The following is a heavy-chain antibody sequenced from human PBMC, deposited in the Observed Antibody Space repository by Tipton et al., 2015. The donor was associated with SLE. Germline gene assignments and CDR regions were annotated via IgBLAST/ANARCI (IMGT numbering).Heavy chain of an antibody. J-gene: IGHJ5*02. Sequence: TLSLTCTVSGGSISSYYWSWIRQPPGKGLEWIGYIYYSGSTNYNPSLKSRVTISLGTSKNQFSLKLTSVTAADTAVYYCASGPSSIAALTWFDPWGQGTLVTVSS. CDR2: IYYSGST. CDR3: ASGPSSIAALTWFDP. CDR1: GGSISSYY. D-gene: IGHD6-6*01. V-gene: IGHV4-59*12.